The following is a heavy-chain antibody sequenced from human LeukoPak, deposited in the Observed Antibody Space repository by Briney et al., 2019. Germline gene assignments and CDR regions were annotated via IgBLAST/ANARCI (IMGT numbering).Heavy chain of an antibody. D-gene: IGHD1-26*01. CDR3: ACGTYYYFDY. CDR1: GGSISSYY. Sequence: SETLSLTCTVSGGSISSYYRSLIRQPPGKGLEWIGYIHYSGSTNYNPSLKSRVTISVDTSKNQFSLNLNSVTAADTALYYCACGTYYYFDYWGQGTLVTVSS. J-gene: IGHJ4*02. CDR2: IHYSGST. V-gene: IGHV4-59*01.